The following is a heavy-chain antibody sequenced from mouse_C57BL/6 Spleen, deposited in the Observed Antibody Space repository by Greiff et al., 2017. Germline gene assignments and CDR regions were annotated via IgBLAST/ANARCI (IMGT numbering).Heavy chain of an antibody. J-gene: IGHJ2*01. CDR2: IDPSDSYT. D-gene: IGHD1-1*01. V-gene: IGHV1-69*01. CDR1: GYTFTSYW. Sequence: VQLQQSGAELVMPGASVKLSCKASGYTFTSYWMHWVKQRPGQGLEWIGEIDPSDSYTNYNQKFKGKSTLTVDKSSSTAYMQPSSLTSEDSAVYYCARFGGSGYYFDYWGQGTTLTVSS. CDR3: ARFGGSGYYFDY.